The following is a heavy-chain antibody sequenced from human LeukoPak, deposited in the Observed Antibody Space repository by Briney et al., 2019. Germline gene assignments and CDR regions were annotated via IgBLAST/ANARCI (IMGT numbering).Heavy chain of an antibody. CDR1: GFTFSNYD. CDR2: IWYDGSNK. V-gene: IGHV3-33*01. J-gene: IGHJ3*02. D-gene: IGHD4-23*01. CDR3: ARDDYGGKLDI. Sequence: GRSLRLSCAASGFTFSNYDMRWVRQAPGKGLEWVAVIWYDGSNKYYADSVKGRFTISRDNSKNTLYLQMNSLRAEDTAVYYCARDDYGGKLDIWGQGTVVTVSS.